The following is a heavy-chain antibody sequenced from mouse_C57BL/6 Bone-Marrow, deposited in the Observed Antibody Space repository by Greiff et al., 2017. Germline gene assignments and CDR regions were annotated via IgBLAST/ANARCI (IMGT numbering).Heavy chain of an antibody. CDR1: GFSFNTYA. CDR3: VRRARSFDV. J-gene: IGHJ1*03. D-gene: IGHD1-3*01. CDR2: IRSKSNNYAT. V-gene: IGHV10-1*01. Sequence: EVMLVESGGGLVQPKGSLKLSCAASGFSFNTYAMNWVRQAPGKGLEWVARIRSKSNNYATYYADSVKDRFTISRDDSESMLYLQMNNLKTEDTAMYYCVRRARSFDVWGTGTTVTVSS.